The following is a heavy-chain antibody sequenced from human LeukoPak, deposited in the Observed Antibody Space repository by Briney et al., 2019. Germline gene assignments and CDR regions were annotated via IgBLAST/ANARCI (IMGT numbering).Heavy chain of an antibody. Sequence: SEPLSLTCAVSGYSISSGYYWGWIRQPPGKGLEWIGSIYHSGSTYYNPSLKSRVTISVDTSKNQFSLKLSSVTAADTAVYYCARGVLRYFDWLDNWGQGTLVTVSS. CDR1: GYSISSGYY. CDR2: IYHSGST. V-gene: IGHV4-38-2*01. D-gene: IGHD3-9*01. J-gene: IGHJ5*02. CDR3: ARGVLRYFDWLDN.